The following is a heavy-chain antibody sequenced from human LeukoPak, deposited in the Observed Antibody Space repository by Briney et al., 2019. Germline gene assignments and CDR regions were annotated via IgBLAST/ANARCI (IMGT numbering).Heavy chain of an antibody. D-gene: IGHD6-19*01. CDR3: AKGLAVAGHFDY. CDR1: GLTFSSHA. CDR2: ISGSGGST. J-gene: IGHJ4*02. V-gene: IGHV3-23*01. Sequence: PGGSLRLSCAASGLTFSSHAMSWVRQAPGKGLEWVSAISGSGGSTYYADSVKGRFTISRDKSKNTLYLQMNSLRAEDTAVYYCAKGLAVAGHFDYWGQGTLVTVSS.